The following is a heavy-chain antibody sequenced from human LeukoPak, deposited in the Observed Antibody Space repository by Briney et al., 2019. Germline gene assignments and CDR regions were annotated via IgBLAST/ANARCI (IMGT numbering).Heavy chain of an antibody. V-gene: IGHV1-69*01. D-gene: IGHD4-17*01. J-gene: IGHJ4*02. Sequence: SVKVSCKASGRTFSRHAISWVRQAPGQGLEWMGGIIPNFGTPHLAQNFQDRVTITADESTSTVYMEMRSLTSEDTAIFYCATRDADYEYYFDYWGQGTLVTVSS. CDR1: GRTFSRHA. CDR2: IIPNFGTP. CDR3: ATRDADYEYYFDY.